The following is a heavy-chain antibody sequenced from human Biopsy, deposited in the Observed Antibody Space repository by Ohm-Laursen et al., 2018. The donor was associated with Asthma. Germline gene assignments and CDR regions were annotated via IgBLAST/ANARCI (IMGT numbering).Heavy chain of an antibody. D-gene: IGHD6-19*01. CDR2: INYRGDT. J-gene: IGHJ1*01. V-gene: IGHV4-34*01. CDR3: VRGEEVAGTYFKD. Sequence: GTLSLTCAISGGSFTHYFLMWIRQPPGKGLEWIGEINYRGDTNYNPSLESRVSISVDTSTYHFSLRLNSVTAADTAVYYCVRGEEVAGTYFKDWDQGTLVTVSS. CDR1: GGSFTHYF.